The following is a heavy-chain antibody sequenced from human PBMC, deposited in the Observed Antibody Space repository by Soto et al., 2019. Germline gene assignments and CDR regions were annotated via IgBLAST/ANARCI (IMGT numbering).Heavy chain of an antibody. CDR1: GGTSSSES. CDR2: IIPMFGIA. CDR3: ARGTPVPTYFFDS. V-gene: IGHV1-69*02. J-gene: IGHJ4*02. Sequence: QVQLVQSGAEVKKPGSSVKVSCKASGGTSSSESISWLWQAPGQGLEWMGRIIPMFGIAKYAQKFQGRVTITADRSSHTAYMELSSLRSDDTAVYFCARGTPVPTYFFDSWGQGTLLAVSS. D-gene: IGHD4-17*01.